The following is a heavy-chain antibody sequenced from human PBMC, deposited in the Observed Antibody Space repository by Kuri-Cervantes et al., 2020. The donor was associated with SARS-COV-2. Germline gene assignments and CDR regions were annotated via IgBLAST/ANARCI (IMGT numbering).Heavy chain of an antibody. CDR3: ARDRPSNYYGSGSSLDAFDI. V-gene: IGHV3-21*01. D-gene: IGHD3-10*01. Sequence: GGSLRLSCAASGFTFSSYEMNWVRQAPGKGLEWVSSISSSSSYIYYADSVKGRFTISRDNAKNSLYLQMNSLRAEDTAVYYCARDRPSNYYGSGSSLDAFDIWGQGTMVTVSS. CDR1: GFTFSSYE. CDR2: ISSSSSYI. J-gene: IGHJ3*02.